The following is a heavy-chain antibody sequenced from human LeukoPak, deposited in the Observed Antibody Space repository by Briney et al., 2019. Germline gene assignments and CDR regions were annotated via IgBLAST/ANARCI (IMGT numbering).Heavy chain of an antibody. CDR2: ISSKAYGGTT. V-gene: IGHV3-49*03. CDR1: GFTFGDYA. D-gene: IGHD1-26*01. J-gene: IGHJ6*02. Sequence: GGSLRLSCTASGFTFGDYAMSWFRQAPGKGLEWVGFISSKAYGGTTEYAASVRGRFTISRDDSKSIAYLQMNSLKTEDTAVYYCTREGEEARLGEVVGATDYYYGMDVWGQGTTVTVSS. CDR3: TREGEEARLGEVVGATDYYYGMDV.